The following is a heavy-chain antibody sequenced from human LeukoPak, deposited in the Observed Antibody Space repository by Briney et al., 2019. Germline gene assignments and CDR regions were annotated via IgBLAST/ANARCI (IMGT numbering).Heavy chain of an antibody. CDR3: ARSTREGYTYGVDDI. J-gene: IGHJ3*02. CDR2: IYPVDSHT. D-gene: IGHD5-24*01. Sequence: EAPKISRNGSGYSLTNYYIGLGRQMPGEGVEWGVIIYPVDSHTVFSPSLQGQVTTSADKSLDTAYLQCSSLTASDSAIYYCARSTREGYTYGVDDISGQGTLVTVSS. CDR1: GYSLTNYY. V-gene: IGHV5-51*01.